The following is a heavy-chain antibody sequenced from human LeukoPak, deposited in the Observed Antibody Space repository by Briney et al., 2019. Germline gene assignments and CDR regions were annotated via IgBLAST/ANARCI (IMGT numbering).Heavy chain of an antibody. J-gene: IGHJ4*02. CDR3: ARVGYVSAWYPFDY. CDR1: GESFSGHY. D-gene: IGHD6-19*01. CDR2: VNHSGST. V-gene: IGHV4-34*01. Sequence: SETLSLTCAVSGESFSGHYWSWIRQTPGKWLEWIGEVNHSGSTNYNPSLKSRVTISIDTSKNQFSLKLSSVTAADTAVYYCARVGYVSAWYPFDYWGQGTPVIVSS.